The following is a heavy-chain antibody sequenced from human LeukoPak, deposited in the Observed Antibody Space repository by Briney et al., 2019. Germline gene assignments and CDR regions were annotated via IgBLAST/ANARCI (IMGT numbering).Heavy chain of an antibody. CDR1: GGSFSGYY. V-gene: IGHV4-34*01. Sequence: SETLSLTCAVYGGSFSGYYWSWIRQPPGKGLEWIGEINHSGSTNYNPSLKSRVTISVDTSKNRFSLKLSSVTAADTAVYYCASTMVRGVIRGAWGQGTLVTVSS. CDR3: ASTMVRGVIRGA. D-gene: IGHD3-10*01. CDR2: INHSGST. J-gene: IGHJ4*02.